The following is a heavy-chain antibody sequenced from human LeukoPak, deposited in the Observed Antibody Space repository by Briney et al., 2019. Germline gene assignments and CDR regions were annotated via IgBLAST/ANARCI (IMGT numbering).Heavy chain of an antibody. D-gene: IGHD2-2*01. V-gene: IGHV3-30*03. CDR2: ISYDGSNK. Sequence: GGSLRLSCAASGFTFSSYAMSWVRQAPGKGLEWVAVISYDGSNKYYADSVKGRFTISRDNSKNTLYLQMNSLRAEDTAVYYCAGYCSSTSCPEYYYGMDVWGQGTTVTVSS. J-gene: IGHJ6*02. CDR3: AGYCSSTSCPEYYYGMDV. CDR1: GFTFSSYA.